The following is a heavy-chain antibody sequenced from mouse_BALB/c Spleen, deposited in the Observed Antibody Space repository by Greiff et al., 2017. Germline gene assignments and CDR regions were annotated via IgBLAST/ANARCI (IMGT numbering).Heavy chain of an antibody. D-gene: IGHD2-4*01. CDR1: GFTFSSFG. CDR2: ISSGSSTI. J-gene: IGHJ4*01. V-gene: IGHV5-17*02. CDR3: ARGGLRFYAMDY. Sequence: EVHLVESGGGLVQPGGSRKLSCAASGFTFSSFGMHWVRQAPEKGLEWVAYISSGSSTIYYADTVKGRFTISRDNPKNTLFLQMTSLRSEDTAMYYCARGGLRFYAMDYWGQGTSVTVSS.